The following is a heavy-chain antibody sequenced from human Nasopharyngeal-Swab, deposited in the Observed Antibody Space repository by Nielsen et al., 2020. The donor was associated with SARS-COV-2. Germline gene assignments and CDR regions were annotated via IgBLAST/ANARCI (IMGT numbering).Heavy chain of an antibody. CDR2: IYYSGST. V-gene: IGHV4-39*07. CDR3: ARASGWYPNY. J-gene: IGHJ4*02. D-gene: IGHD6-19*01. CDR1: GGSISSSSYY. Sequence: SETLSLTCTVSGGSISSSSYYWGWIRQPPGKGLEWIGSIYYSGSTYYNPSLKSRVTISVDKSKNRFSLKLSSVTAADTAVYYCARASGWYPNYWGQGTLVTVSS.